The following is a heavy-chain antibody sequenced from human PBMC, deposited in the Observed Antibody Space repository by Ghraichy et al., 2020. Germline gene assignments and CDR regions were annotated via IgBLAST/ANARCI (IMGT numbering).Heavy chain of an antibody. CDR1: GFTFSSYA. D-gene: IGHD3-10*01. J-gene: IGHJ6*02. Sequence: GESLNISCAASGFTFSSYAMSWVRQAPGKGLEWVSAISGSGGSTYYADSVKGRFTISRDNSKNTLYLQMNSLRAEDTAVYYCARHVLLWFGELLDYYYYGMDVWGQGTTVTVSS. CDR3: ARHVLLWFGELLDYYYYGMDV. CDR2: ISGSGGST. V-gene: IGHV3-23*01.